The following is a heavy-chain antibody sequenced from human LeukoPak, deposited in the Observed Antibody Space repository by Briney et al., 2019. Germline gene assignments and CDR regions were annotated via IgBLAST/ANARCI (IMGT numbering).Heavy chain of an antibody. CDR1: GYTFTSYG. V-gene: IGHV1-18*01. CDR2: ISAYNGNT. D-gene: IGHD5-12*01. Sequence: HGASVKVSCKASGYTFTSYGISWVRQAPGQGLEWMGWISAYNGNTNYAQKLQGRVTKTTDTFTSTAYMELRSLRSDDTAVYYCARDDADSAYADGDYWGQGTLVTVSS. CDR3: ARDDADSAYADGDY. J-gene: IGHJ4*02.